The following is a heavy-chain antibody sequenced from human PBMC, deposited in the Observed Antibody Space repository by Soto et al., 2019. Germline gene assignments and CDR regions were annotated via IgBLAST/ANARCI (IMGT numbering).Heavy chain of an antibody. J-gene: IGHJ6*02. Sequence: GASVKVSCKASGYTFTSYGISWVRQAPGQGLEWMGWISAYNGNTNYAQKLQGRVTMTTDTSTSTAYMEPRSLRSDDTAVYYCARDRGPGIAAAGTYYYYYGMDVWGQGTTVTVSS. CDR2: ISAYNGNT. CDR3: ARDRGPGIAAAGTYYYYYGMDV. D-gene: IGHD6-13*01. CDR1: GYTFTSYG. V-gene: IGHV1-18*01.